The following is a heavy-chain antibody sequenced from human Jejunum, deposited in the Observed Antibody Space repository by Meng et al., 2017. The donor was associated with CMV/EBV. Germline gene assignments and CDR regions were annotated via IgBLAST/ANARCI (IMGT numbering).Heavy chain of an antibody. V-gene: IGHV3-48*03. CDR1: GFTFSTYE. CDR2: ISSGGGTI. D-gene: IGHD2-2*01. Sequence: GESLKISCAASGFTFSTYEMHWVRQAPGKGLEWVSYISSGGGTIYYADSVKGRFTISRDNTKNSLYLQMNGLRAEDTAVYYCARDRPSRIVIVPAAHDYWGQGTLVTVSA. J-gene: IGHJ4*02. CDR3: ARDRPSRIVIVPAAHDY.